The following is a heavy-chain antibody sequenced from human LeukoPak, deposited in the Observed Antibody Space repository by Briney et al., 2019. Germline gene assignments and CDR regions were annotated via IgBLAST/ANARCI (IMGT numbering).Heavy chain of an antibody. D-gene: IGHD5-18*01. V-gene: IGHV3-48*02. CDR2: ISSSSSTI. CDR3: ARDPGYSYGYVLDY. Sequence: PGRSLRLSCATSGFTFSNYAMNWVRQAPGKGLEWVSYISSSSSTIYYADSVKGRFTISRDNAKNSLYLQMNSLRDEDTAVYYCARDPGYSYGYVLDYWGQGTLVTVSS. CDR1: GFTFSNYA. J-gene: IGHJ4*02.